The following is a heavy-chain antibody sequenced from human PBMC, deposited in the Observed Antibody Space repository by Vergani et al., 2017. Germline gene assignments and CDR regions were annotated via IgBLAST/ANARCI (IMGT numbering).Heavy chain of an antibody. CDR1: GFTFSSYA. Sequence: EVQLLESGGGLVQPGGSLRLSCAASGFTFSSYAMSWVRQAPGKGLEWVSAISGSGGSTNYTDSVKGRFTISRDNSKNTLYLQMNSLRAEATAVYYCAKERVYYYYDSSGYTCDAFDIWGQGTMVTVSS. D-gene: IGHD3-22*01. CDR3: AKERVYYYYDSSGYTCDAFDI. V-gene: IGHV3-23*01. J-gene: IGHJ3*02. CDR2: ISGSGGST.